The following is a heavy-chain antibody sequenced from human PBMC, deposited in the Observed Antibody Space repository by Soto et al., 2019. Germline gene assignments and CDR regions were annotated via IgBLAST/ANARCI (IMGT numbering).Heavy chain of an antibody. Sequence: EVQLLESGGGLVHPGGSLRLSCAASGFTFSYFAMSWVRQAPGKGLEWVSAISASGGNTYYADSVKGRFTISRDNSKNTLYLQMTSLGDEDTAVYYCAKDRGGSGLSTFDNWGQGTLVTVSS. CDR3: AKDRGGSGLSTFDN. D-gene: IGHD6-19*01. CDR1: GFTFSYFA. J-gene: IGHJ4*02. V-gene: IGHV3-23*01. CDR2: ISASGGNT.